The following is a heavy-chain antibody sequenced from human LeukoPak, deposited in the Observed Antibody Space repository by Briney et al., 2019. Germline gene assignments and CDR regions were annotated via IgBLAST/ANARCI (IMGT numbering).Heavy chain of an antibody. CDR3: ARDGGGYNLMGGYYYMDV. J-gene: IGHJ6*03. V-gene: IGHV4-59*11. CDR1: GGSISSHY. CDR2: IYYSGST. Sequence: SETLSLTCTVSGGSISSHYWSWIRQPPGKGLEWIGYIYYSGSTNYNPSLKSRVTISVDTSKNQFSLKLSSVTAADTAVYYCARDGGGYNLMGGYYYMDVWGKGTTVTVSS. D-gene: IGHD5-24*01.